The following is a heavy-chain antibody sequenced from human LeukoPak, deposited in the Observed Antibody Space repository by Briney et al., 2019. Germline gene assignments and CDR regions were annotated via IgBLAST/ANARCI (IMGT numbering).Heavy chain of an antibody. D-gene: IGHD2/OR15-2a*01. Sequence: SQTLSLTCTVSGGSISSGSYYWSWIRQPAGKGLEWIGRIYTSGSTNYNPSLKSRVTISVDTSKNQFSLKLSSVTAADTAVYYCARKGGYFDYWGQGTLVTVSS. CDR3: ARKGGYFDY. V-gene: IGHV4-61*02. CDR1: GGSISSGSYY. CDR2: IYTSGST. J-gene: IGHJ4*02.